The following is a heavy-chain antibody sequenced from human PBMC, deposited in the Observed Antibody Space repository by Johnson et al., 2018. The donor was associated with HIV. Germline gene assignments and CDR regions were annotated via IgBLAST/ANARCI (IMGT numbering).Heavy chain of an antibody. CDR1: GFTFSSYA. CDR2: ISYDGSNK. V-gene: IGHV3-30-3*01. CDR3: AKPQLLADDIFNF. D-gene: IGHD6-19*01. J-gene: IGHJ3*01. Sequence: QMQLVESGGGVVQPGRSLRLSCAASGFTFSSYAMHWVRQAPGKGLEWVAVISYDGSNKYYADSVKGRFTISRDNSKNSLYLQMNSLRAEDTAVYYCAKPQLLADDIFNFWGQGTMVIVSS.